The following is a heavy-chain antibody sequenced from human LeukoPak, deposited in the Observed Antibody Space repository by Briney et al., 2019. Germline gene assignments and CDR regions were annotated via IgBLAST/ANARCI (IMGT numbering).Heavy chain of an antibody. J-gene: IGHJ4*02. CDR3: SRHAASGGSGVDY. D-gene: IGHD3-10*01. CDR1: GFTFSSYG. Sequence: GGSLRLSCAASGFTFSSYGMHWVRQAPGKGLEWVAFIRYDGSNKYYADSVKGRFTISRDNSKNTLYLQMNSLKTEDTAVYYCSRHAASGGSGVDYWGQGILVTVSS. CDR2: IRYDGSNK. V-gene: IGHV3-30*02.